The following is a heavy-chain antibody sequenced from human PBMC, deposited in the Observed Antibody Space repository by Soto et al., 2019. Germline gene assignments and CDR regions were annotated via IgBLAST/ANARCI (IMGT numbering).Heavy chain of an antibody. V-gene: IGHV3-23*01. CDR2: VSGSGGGT. Sequence: GGSLRLSCAASGFTFSNYAMSWVRQAPGKGLEWVSAVSGSGGGTNYADSVKGRFTISRDNSKNTLYLQMNSLRAEDTAVYYCAKATSMAVDGNYFDYWGQGTLVTVSS. CDR1: GFTFSNYA. D-gene: IGHD6-19*01. J-gene: IGHJ4*02. CDR3: AKATSMAVDGNYFDY.